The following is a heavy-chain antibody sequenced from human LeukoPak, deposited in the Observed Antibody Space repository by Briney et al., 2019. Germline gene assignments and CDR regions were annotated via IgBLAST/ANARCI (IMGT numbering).Heavy chain of an antibody. CDR1: RYTFTDYY. Sequence: ASVKVSCKASRYTFTDYYIQWVRQAPGQGLEWMGWINPNSGGTNYAQKFQGRVTMTRDTSITTVYMELSSLRSEDTAVYYCGTTGEFDYWGQGTLVTVSS. J-gene: IGHJ4*02. V-gene: IGHV1-2*02. CDR3: GTTGEFDY. D-gene: IGHD3-16*01. CDR2: INPNSGGT.